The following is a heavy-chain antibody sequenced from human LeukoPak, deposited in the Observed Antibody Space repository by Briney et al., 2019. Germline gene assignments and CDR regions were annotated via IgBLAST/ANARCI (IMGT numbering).Heavy chain of an antibody. Sequence: SETLSLTCAVHGASFSTYYWNWIRQPPGKGLEWIGYITGSIYFSGSTKYDPSLESRVTMSVDTSKNQFSLTLSSVTAADTAVYYCARDSRDYGSGSYWDVWGQGTTVTVSS. CDR2: ITGSIYFSGST. J-gene: IGHJ6*02. CDR3: ARDSRDYGSGSYWDV. CDR1: GASFSTYY. D-gene: IGHD3-10*01. V-gene: IGHV4-59*01.